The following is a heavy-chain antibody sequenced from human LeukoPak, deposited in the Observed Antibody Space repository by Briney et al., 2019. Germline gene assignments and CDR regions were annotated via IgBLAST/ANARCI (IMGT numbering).Heavy chain of an antibody. CDR3: ARAILFDYGDYLPPYYFDY. J-gene: IGHJ4*02. Sequence: SGGSLRLSCAASGFTFSSYSMNWVRQAPGKLLEWVSSISSSSSYIYYADSVKGRFTISRDNAKNSLYLQMNSLRAEDTAVYYCARAILFDYGDYLPPYYFDYWGQGTLVTVSS. CDR2: ISSSSSYI. D-gene: IGHD4-17*01. CDR1: GFTFSSYS. V-gene: IGHV3-21*01.